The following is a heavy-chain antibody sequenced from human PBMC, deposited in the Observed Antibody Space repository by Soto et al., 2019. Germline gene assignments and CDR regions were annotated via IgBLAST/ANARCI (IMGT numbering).Heavy chain of an antibody. CDR3: ARDYSSGYGMDV. V-gene: IGHV1-8*01. D-gene: IGHD6-19*01. CDR2: MNPNSGNT. Sequence: QVQLVQSGAEVKKPGASVKVSCKASGYTFTSYDINWVRQATGQGLEWMGWMNPNSGNTDYAQKFQGRVTMTRNTSISTAYMELSSLRSEEPAVYYCARDYSSGYGMDVWGQGTTVTVSS. J-gene: IGHJ6*02. CDR1: GYTFTSYD.